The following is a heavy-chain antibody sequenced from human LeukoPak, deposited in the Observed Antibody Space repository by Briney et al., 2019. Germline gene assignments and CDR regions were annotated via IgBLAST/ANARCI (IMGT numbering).Heavy chain of an antibody. J-gene: IGHJ6*02. CDR1: GVSICNDW. Sequence: GGALRLSCAASGVSICNDWRSWGRQAPGEGLEWVANIKQDGSEKKYVDSVKGRFSISRDNAKNSLYLQIYSLRVEDTAGYYCARWYGGSGSWVLDVWGRGTTVTVSS. CDR2: IKQDGSEK. D-gene: IGHD3-10*01. V-gene: IGHV3-7*04. CDR3: ARWYGGSGSWVLDV.